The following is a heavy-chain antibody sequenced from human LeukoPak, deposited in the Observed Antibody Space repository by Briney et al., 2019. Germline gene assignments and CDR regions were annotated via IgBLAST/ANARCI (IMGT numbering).Heavy chain of an antibody. Sequence: SETLSLTCAVSGYSISSGYYWGWIRQPPGKGLEWIGSIYTSGSTNYNPSLKSRVTISVDTSKNQFSLKLSSVTAADTAVYYCARTHPMITFGGVIRYYFDYWGQGTLVTVSS. D-gene: IGHD3-16*01. V-gene: IGHV4-38-2*01. CDR1: GYSISSGYY. CDR3: ARTHPMITFGGVIRYYFDY. J-gene: IGHJ4*02. CDR2: IYTSGST.